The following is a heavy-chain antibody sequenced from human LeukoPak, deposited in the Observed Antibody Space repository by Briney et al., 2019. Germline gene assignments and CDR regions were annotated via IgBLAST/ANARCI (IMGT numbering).Heavy chain of an antibody. CDR2: IYPGDSDT. CDR1: GYRFTSYW. J-gene: IGHJ5*02. D-gene: IGHD6-6*01. CDR3: ARLELEGSRSSPVGYWFDP. V-gene: IGHV5-51*01. Sequence: GESLKISCKGSGYRFTSYWIGWVRQMPGKGLEWMGIIYPGDSDTRYSPSFQGQVSISADKSISTAYLQWSSLKASDTAMHYCARLELEGSRSSPVGYWFDPWVREPRSPSPQ.